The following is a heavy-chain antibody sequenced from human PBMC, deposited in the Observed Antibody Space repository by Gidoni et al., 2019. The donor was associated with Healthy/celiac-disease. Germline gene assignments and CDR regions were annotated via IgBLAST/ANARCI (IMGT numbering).Heavy chain of an antibody. J-gene: IGHJ4*02. Sequence: EVQLVESGGGLVKPGGSLRLSCATSGFPFSSYSMNWVRQAPGKGLEWVSSISSSSSYIYYADSVKGRFTISRDNAKNSLYLQMNSLRADDTAVYYCARDRSGSYYEGYFDYWGQGTLVTVSS. CDR2: ISSSSSYI. V-gene: IGHV3-21*01. CDR3: ARDRSGSYYEGYFDY. CDR1: GFPFSSYS. D-gene: IGHD1-26*01.